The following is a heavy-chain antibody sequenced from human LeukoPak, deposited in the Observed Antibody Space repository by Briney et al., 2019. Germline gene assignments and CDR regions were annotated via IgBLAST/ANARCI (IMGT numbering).Heavy chain of an antibody. CDR2: IYYSGST. CDR3: AREGGYCSSTSCYTTFDY. J-gene: IGHJ4*02. D-gene: IGHD2-2*02. V-gene: IGHV4-30-4*08. CDR1: GGSISSGDYY. Sequence: SETLSLTCTVSGGSISSGDYYWSWIRQPPGKGLEWIGYIYYSGSTYYNPSLKSRVTISVDTSKNQFSLKLSSVTAADTDVYYCAREGGYCSSTSCYTTFDYWGQGTLVTVSS.